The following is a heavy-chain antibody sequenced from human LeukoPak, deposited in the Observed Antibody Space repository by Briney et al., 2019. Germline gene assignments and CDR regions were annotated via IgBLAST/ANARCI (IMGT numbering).Heavy chain of an antibody. J-gene: IGHJ6*03. Sequence: ASVKVSCKASGYTFTSYYMHWARQAPGQGLEWMGIINPSGGSTSYAQKFQGRVTMTRDMSTSTVYMELSSLRSEDTAVYYCATCSSTSCQSYYYYYYMDVWGKGTTVTVSS. V-gene: IGHV1-46*01. CDR3: ATCSSTSCQSYYYYYYMDV. CDR2: INPSGGST. D-gene: IGHD2-2*01. CDR1: GYTFTSYY.